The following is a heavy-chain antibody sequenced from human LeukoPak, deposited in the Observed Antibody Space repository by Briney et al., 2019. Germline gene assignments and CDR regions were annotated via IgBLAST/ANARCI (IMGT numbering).Heavy chain of an antibody. V-gene: IGHV4-30-2*01. CDR1: GGSISSGGYY. Sequence: SQTLSLTCTVSGGSISSGGYYWSWIRQPPGKGLEWIGYIYHSGSTYYNPSLKSRVTISVDTSKNQFSLKLSSVTAADTAVYYCARDGIVVVPAAIGGGYYYMDVWGKGTTVTVSS. CDR2: IYHSGST. CDR3: ARDGIVVVPAAIGGGYYYMDV. J-gene: IGHJ6*03. D-gene: IGHD2-2*02.